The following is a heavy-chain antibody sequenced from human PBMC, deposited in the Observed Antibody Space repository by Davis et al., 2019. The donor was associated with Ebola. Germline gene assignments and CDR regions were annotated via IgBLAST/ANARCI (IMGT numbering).Heavy chain of an antibody. CDR1: GDSVSISSGG. D-gene: IGHD5-12*01. Sequence: HSQTLSLTCAVSGDSVSISSGGYNWIRQSPSRGLEWLGRTYYNSKWYNDYAVYLKSRINTNPDTSRNQFSLQLNSVTPEDTAVYYCARGWLRVGFDYWGQGTLVTVSS. J-gene: IGHJ4*02. CDR2: TYYNSKWYN. CDR3: ARGWLRVGFDY. V-gene: IGHV6-1*01.